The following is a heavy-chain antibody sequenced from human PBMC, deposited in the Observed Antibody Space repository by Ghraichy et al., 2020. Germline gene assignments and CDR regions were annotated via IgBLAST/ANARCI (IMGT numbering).Heavy chain of an antibody. CDR2: ISSDGSIT. CDR3: VNMTGG. Sequence: GESLNISCAASEFTFSSHWMHWVRQHPGKGPVWVSRISSDGSITNYADSVKGRFTISRDNAKNTLYLQMNSLRPEDTAVYYCVNMTGGWGRGTLVTVSS. V-gene: IGHV3-74*01. CDR1: EFTFSSHW. D-gene: IGHD3-9*01. J-gene: IGHJ4*02.